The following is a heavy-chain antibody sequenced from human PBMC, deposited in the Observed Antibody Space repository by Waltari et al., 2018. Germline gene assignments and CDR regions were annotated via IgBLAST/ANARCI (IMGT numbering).Heavy chain of an antibody. CDR3: ARLEAEQWLGVY. CDR1: GIHVRNHW. D-gene: IGHD6-19*01. CDR2: ISSDGTGT. Sequence: EGQLVESGGGLVQPGGSRSLSCAASGIHVRNHWRHWVRQAPGKGLVWISRISSDGTGTDYADSVQGRFVISRDNARDTLYLQMNNLRAEDTALYYCARLEAEQWLGVYWGPGTLVTVSS. V-gene: IGHV3-74*01. J-gene: IGHJ4*02.